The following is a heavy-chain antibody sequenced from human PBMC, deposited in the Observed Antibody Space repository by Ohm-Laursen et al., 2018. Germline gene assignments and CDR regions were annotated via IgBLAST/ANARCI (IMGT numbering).Heavy chain of an antibody. CDR2: IYTSGIT. D-gene: IGHD6-19*01. V-gene: IGHV4-4*07. CDR1: GGSISSYY. CDR3: ARARSTGWPYIFDS. Sequence: GTLSLTCAVSGGSISSYYWSWFRQPAGKGLEWIGRIYTSGITYYNSSLKSRVAMSVDTSKNQFSLKLNSVTAADTAVYYCARARSTGWPYIFDSWGQGTLVTVSA. J-gene: IGHJ4*02.